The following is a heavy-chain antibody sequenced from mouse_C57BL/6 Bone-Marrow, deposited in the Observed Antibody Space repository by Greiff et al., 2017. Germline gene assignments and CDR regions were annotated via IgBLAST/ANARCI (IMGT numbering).Heavy chain of an antibody. CDR1: GYTFTDYY. CDR3: ARVEDYDSSSAWFAY. V-gene: IGHV1-75*01. D-gene: IGHD1-1*01. Sequence: QVQLKESGPELVKPGASVKISCKASGYTFTDYYINWVKQRPGQGLEWIGWIFPGSGSTYYNEKFKGKATLTVDKSSSTAYMLLSSLTSEDSAVYFCARVEDYDSSSAWFAYWGQGTLVTVSA. CDR2: IFPGSGST. J-gene: IGHJ3*01.